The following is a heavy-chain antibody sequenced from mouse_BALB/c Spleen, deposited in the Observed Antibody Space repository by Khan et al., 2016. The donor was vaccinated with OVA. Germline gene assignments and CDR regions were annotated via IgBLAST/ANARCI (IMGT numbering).Heavy chain of an antibody. CDR2: INTYTGEP. CDR1: GYTFTNYG. V-gene: IGHV9-1*02. Sequence: QIQLVQSGPELKKPGETVKISCTASGYTFTNYGMNWVKQAPGKGLKWMGWINTYTGEPTYADDFKGRFFFSLDTSSSTAYLQISNLKTEDRTTYFCARICSYWDSDDWGAGTTVTVSS. CDR3: ARICSYWDSDD. J-gene: IGHJ1*01.